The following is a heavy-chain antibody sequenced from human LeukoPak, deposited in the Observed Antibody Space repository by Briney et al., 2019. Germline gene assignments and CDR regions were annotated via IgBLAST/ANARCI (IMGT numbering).Heavy chain of an antibody. V-gene: IGHV1-3*01. J-gene: IGHJ6*02. CDR2: INAGNGNT. Sequence: ASVKVSCKASGYTFTNYAMHWVRQAPGQRLEWMGWINAGNGNTKYSQKFQGRVTITRDTSASTAYMELSSLRSEDTAVYYCARDRIAARLKHYYYYYGMDVWGQGATVTVSS. D-gene: IGHD6-6*01. CDR1: GYTFTNYA. CDR3: ARDRIAARLKHYYYYYGMDV.